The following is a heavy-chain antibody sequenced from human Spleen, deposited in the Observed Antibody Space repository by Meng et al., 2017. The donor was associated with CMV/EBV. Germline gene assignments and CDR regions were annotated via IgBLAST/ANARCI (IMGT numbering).Heavy chain of an antibody. CDR1: GYTFTSYG. V-gene: IGHV1-18*01. CDR2: ISAYNGKT. D-gene: IGHD3-10*01. CDR3: ARDSGHIPPYYFDYAMDV. J-gene: IGHJ6*02. Sequence: ASVKVSCKASGYTFTSYGISWVRQAPGQGLEWMGWISAYNGKTNYAQKFQGRVTMTTDTSTSTAYMDLRSLSSDDTAVYYCARDSGHIPPYYFDYAMDVWGQGTTVTVSS.